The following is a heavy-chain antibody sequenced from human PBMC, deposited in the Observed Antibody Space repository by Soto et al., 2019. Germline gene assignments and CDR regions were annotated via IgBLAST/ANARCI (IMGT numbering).Heavy chain of an antibody. V-gene: IGHV6-1*01. CDR3: ARDRXAVAGIPSAFYYYGMDV. Sequence: SQSLSLTCAISGDSVSSNSAAWNWIRQYPSRGLEWLGRTYYRSKWYNDYAVSVKSRITINPDTSKNQFSLQLNSVTPEDTAVYYCARDRXAVAGIPSAFYYYGMDVWGQGTTVTVSS. D-gene: IGHD6-19*01. CDR1: GDSVSSNSAA. J-gene: IGHJ6*02. CDR2: TYYRSKWYN.